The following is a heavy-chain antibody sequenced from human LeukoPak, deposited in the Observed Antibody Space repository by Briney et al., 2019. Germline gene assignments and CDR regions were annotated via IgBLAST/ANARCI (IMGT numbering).Heavy chain of an antibody. V-gene: IGHV3-30*18. CDR1: GFTFSSYG. CDR2: ISYDGSNK. Sequence: GGSLRLSCAASGFTFSSYGMHWVRQAPGKGLEWVAVISYDGSNKYYADSVKGRFTISRDNSKNTLYLQMNSLRAEDTAVYYCAKAIYGDHEDYWGQGTLVTVSS. D-gene: IGHD4-17*01. J-gene: IGHJ4*02. CDR3: AKAIYGDHEDY.